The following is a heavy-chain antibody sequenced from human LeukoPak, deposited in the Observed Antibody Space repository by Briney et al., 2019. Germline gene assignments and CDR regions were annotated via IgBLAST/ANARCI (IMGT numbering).Heavy chain of an antibody. CDR1: GFTFSSYD. J-gene: IGHJ6*03. Sequence: GGSLRLSCAASGFTFSSYDMHWVRQATGKGLEWVSAIGTAGDTYYPGSVRGQFTISRDNAQSSLYLQMSSLRAEDTAVYYCARTGSSSSYYSYYYMDVWGKGTTVTVSS. D-gene: IGHD6-6*01. V-gene: IGHV3-13*01. CDR2: IGTAGDT. CDR3: ARTGSSSSYYSYYYMDV.